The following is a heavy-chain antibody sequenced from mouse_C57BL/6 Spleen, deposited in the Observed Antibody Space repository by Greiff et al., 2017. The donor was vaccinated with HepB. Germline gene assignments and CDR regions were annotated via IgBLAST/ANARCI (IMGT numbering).Heavy chain of an antibody. D-gene: IGHD2-5*01. CDR2: IWSDGST. J-gene: IGHJ4*01. Sequence: VQLQQSGPGLVAPSQSLSITCTVSGFSLTSYGVHWVRQPPGKGLEWLVVIWSDGSTTYNSALKSRLSISKDNSKSQVFLKMNSLQTDDTAMYYCARQSIVTNYYAMDYWGQGTSVTVSS. CDR1: GFSLTSYG. CDR3: ARQSIVTNYYAMDY. V-gene: IGHV2-6-1*01.